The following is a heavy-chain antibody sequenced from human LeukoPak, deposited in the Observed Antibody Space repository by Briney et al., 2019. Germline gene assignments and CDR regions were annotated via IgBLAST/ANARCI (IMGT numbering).Heavy chain of an antibody. CDR3: ARRPVLRFLGSDAFDI. D-gene: IGHD3-3*01. V-gene: IGHV4-39*01. J-gene: IGHJ3*02. CDR2: IYYSGST. Sequence: SETLSLTRTVSGGSISSSSYYWGWIRQPPGKGLEWIGSIYYSGSTYYNPSLKSRVTISVDTSKKQFSLKLSSVTAADTAVYYCARRPVLRFLGSDAFDIWGQGTMVTVSS. CDR1: GGSISSSSYY.